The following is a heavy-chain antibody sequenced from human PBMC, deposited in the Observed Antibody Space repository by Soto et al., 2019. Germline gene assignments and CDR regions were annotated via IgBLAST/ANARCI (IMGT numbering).Heavy chain of an antibody. V-gene: IGHV4-59*12. CDR1: GGSIRSYY. CDR2: IYYSGNT. D-gene: IGHD3-10*01. Sequence: SETLSLTCTVSGGSIRSYYWSWIRQPPGKGLEWIGYIYYSGNTNYNPPLKSRVTISVDTSKNQFSLKLSSVTAADTAVYYCASSRGGLLWFGESPPQFDYWGQGTLVTVSS. J-gene: IGHJ4*02. CDR3: ASSRGGLLWFGESPPQFDY.